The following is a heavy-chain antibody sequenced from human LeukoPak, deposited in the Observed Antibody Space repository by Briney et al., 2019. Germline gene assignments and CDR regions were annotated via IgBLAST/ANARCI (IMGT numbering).Heavy chain of an antibody. CDR2: INHSGST. V-gene: IGHV4-34*01. J-gene: IGHJ6*02. D-gene: IGHD2-15*01. CDR1: GGSFSGYY. Sequence: KPSESLSLTCAVYGGSFSGYYWSWIRQPPGKGLEWIGEINHSGSTNYNPSLKSRVTISVDTSKNQFSLKLSSVTAADTAVYYCARELIVVAANALLYYGMDVWGQGTTVTVSS. CDR3: ARELIVVAANALLYYGMDV.